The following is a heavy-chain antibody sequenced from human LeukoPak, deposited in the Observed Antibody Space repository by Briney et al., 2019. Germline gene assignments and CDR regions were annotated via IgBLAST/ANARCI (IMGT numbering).Heavy chain of an antibody. V-gene: IGHV3-23*01. D-gene: IGHD3-10*01. CDR2: ISGSGGST. CDR1: GFTFSSYA. Sequence: PGGSLRLSCAASGFTFSSYAMSWVRQAPGKGLEWVSAISGSGGSTYYADSVKGRFTISRDNSKNTLYLQMNSLRAEDTAVYYCAHTLYYYGSGSFPFVYWGQGTLVTVSS. J-gene: IGHJ4*02. CDR3: AHTLYYYGSGSFPFVY.